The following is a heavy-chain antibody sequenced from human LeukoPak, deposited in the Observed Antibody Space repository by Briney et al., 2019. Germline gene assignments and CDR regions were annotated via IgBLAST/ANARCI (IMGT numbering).Heavy chain of an antibody. Sequence: GGSLRLSCAASGFTFSSYAMSWVRQAPGKGLEWVSAISSSGGSTYYADSVKGRFTISRDNSKNTLYLQMNSLRAEDTAVYYCAKDLTPETYYYDYWGQGTLVTVSS. D-gene: IGHD3-10*01. V-gene: IGHV3-23*01. CDR3: AKDLTPETYYYDY. CDR1: GFTFSSYA. CDR2: ISSSGGST. J-gene: IGHJ4*02.